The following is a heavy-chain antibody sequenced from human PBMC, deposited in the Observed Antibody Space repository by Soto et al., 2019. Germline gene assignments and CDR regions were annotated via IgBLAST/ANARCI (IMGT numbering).Heavy chain of an antibody. CDR3: AAGGGLPRYS. Sequence: QLQLQESGSGLVKPSQTLSLTCAVSGGSISSGGYSWSWIRQPPGKGLEWIGYIYHSGSTYYNPSLTDRVTRPVDTAATQSSLKLSSVPAADTAVYYCAAGGGLPRYSWGQGTLVTVSS. CDR2: IYHSGST. D-gene: IGHD5-12*01. J-gene: IGHJ4*02. CDR1: GGSISSGGYS. V-gene: IGHV4-30-2*02.